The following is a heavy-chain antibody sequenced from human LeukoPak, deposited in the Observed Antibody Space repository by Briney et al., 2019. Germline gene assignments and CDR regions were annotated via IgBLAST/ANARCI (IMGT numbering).Heavy chain of an antibody. CDR2: IYYSGST. Sequence: PSQTLSLTCPVSGGSISSGGYYWSWIRQHPGKGLEWIGYIYYSGSTYYNPSLKSRVTISVDTSKNQFSLKLTSVTAADTAVYYCARDDYNWFDPWGQGTLVTVSS. CDR1: GGSISSGGYY. V-gene: IGHV4-31*03. CDR3: ARDDYNWFDP. J-gene: IGHJ5*02.